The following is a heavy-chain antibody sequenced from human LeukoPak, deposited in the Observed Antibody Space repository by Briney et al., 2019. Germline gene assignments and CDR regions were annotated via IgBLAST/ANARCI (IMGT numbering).Heavy chain of an antibody. CDR1: GFTFSSYA. J-gene: IGHJ4*02. CDR2: ISGSGGST. Sequence: GGSLRLSCAASGFTFSSYAMSWVRQAPGKGLEWVSAISGSGGSTYYADSVKGRFTISRDNSKNTLYLQMNSLRAEDTAVYYCARDTGWLQGVDYFDYWGQGTLVTVSS. D-gene: IGHD5-18*01. V-gene: IGHV3-23*01. CDR3: ARDTGWLQGVDYFDY.